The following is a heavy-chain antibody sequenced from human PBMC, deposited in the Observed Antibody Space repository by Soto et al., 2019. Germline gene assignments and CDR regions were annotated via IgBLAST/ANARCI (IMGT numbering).Heavy chain of an antibody. V-gene: IGHV3-33*08. CDR2: IWYDGSNK. D-gene: IGHD1-7*01. CDR3: ARDFSRGGTTPFDY. J-gene: IGHJ4*02. Sequence: GGSLRLSCAASGFTFSSYGMHWVRQAPGKGLEWVAVIWYDGSNKYYADSVKGRFTISRDNSKNTLYLQMNSLRAEDTAVYYCARDFSRGGTTPFDYWGQGTLVTVSS. CDR1: GFTFSSYG.